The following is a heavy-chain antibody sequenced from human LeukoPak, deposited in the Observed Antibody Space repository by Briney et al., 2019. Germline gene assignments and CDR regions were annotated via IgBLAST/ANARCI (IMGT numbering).Heavy chain of an antibody. CDR3: ARRGWYSGYHFDY. CDR1: GFTFDDYA. J-gene: IGHJ4*02. D-gene: IGHD5-12*01. V-gene: IGHV3-9*01. CDR2: ISWNSGSI. Sequence: GRSLRLSCAASGFTFDDYAMHWVRQAPGKGLEWVSGISWNSGSIGYADSVKGRFTISRDNAKNSLYLQMNSLRAEDTALYYCARRGWYSGYHFDYWSQGTLVTVSS.